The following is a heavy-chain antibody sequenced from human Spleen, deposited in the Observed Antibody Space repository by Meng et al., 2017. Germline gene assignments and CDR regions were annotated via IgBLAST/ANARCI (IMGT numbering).Heavy chain of an antibody. CDR3: VRDENISLGKLFGDY. J-gene: IGHJ4*02. V-gene: IGHV1-18*01. CDR2: ISAYNGNT. Sequence: VQPVQSGAEVKKPGASVKVSCKASGYTFTSYGISWVRQAPGQGLEWMGWISAYNGNTNYAQKLQGRVTMTADTSIGTAYVELSGLRSDDTAIYYCVRDENISLGKLFGDYWGQGTLVTVSS. CDR1: GYTFTSYG. D-gene: IGHD2-21*01.